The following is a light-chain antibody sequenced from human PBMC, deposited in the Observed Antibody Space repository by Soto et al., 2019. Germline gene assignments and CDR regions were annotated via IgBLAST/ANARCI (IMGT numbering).Light chain of an antibody. CDR3: SSYGSTSARYV. CDR2: EVS. V-gene: IGLV2-14*01. CDR1: SSDVGGYNY. J-gene: IGLJ1*01. Sequence: QSVLTQPASVSGSPGQSITISCTGTSSDVGGYNYVSWYQQHPGKAPKLMIYEVSYRPSGVSNRFSGSKSGNTASLTISGLQAEDEADYFSSSYGSTSARYVFGTGTKLTVL.